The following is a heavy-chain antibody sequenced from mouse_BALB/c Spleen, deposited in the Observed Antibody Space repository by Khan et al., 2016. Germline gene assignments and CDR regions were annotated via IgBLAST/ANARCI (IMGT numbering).Heavy chain of an antibody. CDR3: ASKVYYFDY. CDR1: GFTFSTYA. CDR2: ISSGGSA. V-gene: IGHV5-6-5*01. J-gene: IGHJ2*01. Sequence: EVELVESGGGLVKPGGSLKLSCAASGFTFSTYAMSWVRQTPEKRLEWVASISSGGSAFSPDILKGRFTISRDNARNILYLQMSSRRSEDTAMYYCASKVYYFDYWGQGTTLTVSS.